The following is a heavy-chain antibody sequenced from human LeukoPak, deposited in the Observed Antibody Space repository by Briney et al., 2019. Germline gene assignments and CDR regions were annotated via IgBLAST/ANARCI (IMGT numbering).Heavy chain of an antibody. Sequence: GASVKVSCKASGYTFTSYYMHWVRPAPGQGLEWMGIINPSGGSTSYAQKFQGRVTMTRDTSTSTVYMELSSLRSEDTAVYYCARDSSGYSYGTPYFDYWGQGTLVTVSS. CDR2: INPSGGST. J-gene: IGHJ4*02. CDR3: ARDSSGYSYGTPYFDY. V-gene: IGHV1-46*01. D-gene: IGHD5-18*01. CDR1: GYTFTSYY.